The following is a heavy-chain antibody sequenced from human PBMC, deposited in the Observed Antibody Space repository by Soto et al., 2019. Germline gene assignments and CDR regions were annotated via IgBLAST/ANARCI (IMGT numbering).Heavy chain of an antibody. CDR1: GGSISNSSYY. CDR2: IYYSGST. V-gene: IGHV4-39*01. J-gene: IGHJ6*02. CDR3: ASSASSSWYFYYYYGMDV. Sequence: SETLSLTCTVSGGSISNSSYYWGWIRQPPGKGLEWIGSIYYSGSTYYNPSLKSRVTISVDTSKNQFSLKLSSVTAADTAVYYCASSASSSWYFYYYYGMDVWGQGTTVTVSS. D-gene: IGHD6-13*01.